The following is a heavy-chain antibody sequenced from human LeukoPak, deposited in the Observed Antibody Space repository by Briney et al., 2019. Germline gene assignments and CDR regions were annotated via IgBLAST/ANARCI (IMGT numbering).Heavy chain of an antibody. CDR1: GYTLTELS. CDR3: ATGRTKWDLLNY. J-gene: IGHJ4*02. Sequence: ASVKVSCKVSGYTLTELSLHWVRQAPGKGLQWMGGLDPEDGEMIYSQKFQGRVTMTEDTSTDIAYMEMSSLRSEDTAAYYCATGRTKWDLLNYWGQGTLVTVSS. CDR2: LDPEDGEM. D-gene: IGHD1-26*01. V-gene: IGHV1-24*01.